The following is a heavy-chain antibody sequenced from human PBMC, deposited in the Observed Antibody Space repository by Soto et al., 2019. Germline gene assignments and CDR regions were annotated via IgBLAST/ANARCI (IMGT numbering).Heavy chain of an antibody. CDR1: GGSISSSNW. CDR3: ARDKGIAVATYSAFDI. J-gene: IGHJ3*02. Sequence: SETLSLTCAVSGGSISSSNWWSWVRQPPGKGLEWIGEIYHSGSTSYNPSLKSRVTISVDKSKNQFSLKLSSVTAADTAVYYCARDKGIAVATYSAFDIWCQGTMVTLSS. CDR2: IYHSGST. V-gene: IGHV4-4*02. D-gene: IGHD6-19*01.